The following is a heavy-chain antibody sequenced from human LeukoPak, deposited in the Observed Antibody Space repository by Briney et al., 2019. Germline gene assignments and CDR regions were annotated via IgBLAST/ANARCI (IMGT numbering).Heavy chain of an antibody. D-gene: IGHD3-10*01. CDR2: IFPIFGTA. CDR3: AREMVRGVIRAPHAFDI. Sequence: GASVTVSCQASGGTFSRYVISWVGQAPGQGLEWMGGIFPIFGTANYAQKFHGRDTITTDESTSTADLELSSLRSDDTAVYYCAREMVRGVIRAPHAFDIWGQGTMVTVSS. J-gene: IGHJ3*02. CDR1: GGTFSRYV. V-gene: IGHV1-69*05.